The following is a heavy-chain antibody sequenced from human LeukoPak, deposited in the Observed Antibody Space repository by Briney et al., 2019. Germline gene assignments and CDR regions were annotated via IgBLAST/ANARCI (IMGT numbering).Heavy chain of an antibody. CDR2: IKKDGSEK. CDR3: ARAGIQLWDYFDY. V-gene: IGHV3-7*01. D-gene: IGHD5-18*01. Sequence: GGSLRLSCAASGFTFSSHWMSWVRQAPGKGLEWVANIKKDGSEKYYVDSVKGRFTISRDNAKNSLYLQMNSLRAEDTAVYYCARAGIQLWDYFDYWGQGTLVTVSS. J-gene: IGHJ4*02. CDR1: GFTFSSHW.